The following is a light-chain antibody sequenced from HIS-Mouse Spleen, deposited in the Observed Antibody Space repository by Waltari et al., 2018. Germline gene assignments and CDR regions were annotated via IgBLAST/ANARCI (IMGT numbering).Light chain of an antibody. CDR1: SIDVGSYNL. J-gene: IGLJ3*02. CDR2: EGS. CDR3: CSYAGSSTFGV. V-gene: IGLV2-23*03. Sequence: QSALTQPASVSGSPGQSITISCTGTSIDVGSYNLFPWYQQHPGKAPKLMIYEGSKRPSGVSNRFSGSKSGNTAYLTISGLQAEDEADYYCCSYAGSSTFGVFGGGTKLTVL.